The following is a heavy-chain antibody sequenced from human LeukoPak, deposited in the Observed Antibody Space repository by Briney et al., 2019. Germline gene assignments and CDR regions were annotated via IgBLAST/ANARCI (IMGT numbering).Heavy chain of an antibody. J-gene: IGHJ4*02. CDR2: INPNSGGT. Sequence: ASVKVSYKASGYTFIGYYIHWVRQAPGQGLEWMGCINPNSGGTNYARKFQGRVTITRDTSVNTAYMELSGLRSDDTAVYYCARMHTIFGPHWGQATLVTVSS. CDR3: ARMHTIFGPH. V-gene: IGHV1-2*02. D-gene: IGHD3-3*01. CDR1: GYTFIGYY.